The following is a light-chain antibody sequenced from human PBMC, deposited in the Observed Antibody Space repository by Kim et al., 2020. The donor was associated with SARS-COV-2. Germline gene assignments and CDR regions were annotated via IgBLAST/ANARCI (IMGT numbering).Light chain of an antibody. CDR2: GAS. V-gene: IGKV1-13*02. CDR3: QQFTGYPL. CDR1: QGISSA. J-gene: IGKJ4*01. Sequence: SASIGDRVTMTCRASQGISSALAWYQQKPGKVPRLLIYGASILHSGVPSRFSGSGSGTDFSLTISSLQPEDFATYYCQQFTGYPLFGGGTKVDIK.